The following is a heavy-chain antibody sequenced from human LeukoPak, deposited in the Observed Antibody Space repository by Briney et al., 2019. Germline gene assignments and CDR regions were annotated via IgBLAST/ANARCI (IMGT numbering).Heavy chain of an antibody. CDR2: ISSSGSTI. CDR3: ATSSSPLYAFDI. V-gene: IGHV3-11*01. J-gene: IGHJ3*02. D-gene: IGHD6-6*01. Sequence: GGSLRLSCAASGFTFSDYYMSWIRQAPGKGLEWVSYISSSGSTIYYADSVKGRFTISRDNAKNSLYLQMNSPRAEDTAVYYCATSSSPLYAFDIWGQGTMVTVSS. CDR1: GFTFSDYY.